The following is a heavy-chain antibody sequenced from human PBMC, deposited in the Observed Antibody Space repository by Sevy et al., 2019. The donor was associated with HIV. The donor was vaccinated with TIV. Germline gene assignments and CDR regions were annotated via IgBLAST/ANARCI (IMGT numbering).Heavy chain of an antibody. J-gene: IGHJ4*02. D-gene: IGHD3-22*01. CDR1: GFTFSSYA. CDR2: ISWNSGSL. V-gene: IGHV3-9*01. CDR3: ATAHYDSSGSYIDY. Sequence: GGSLRLSCAASGFTFSSYALHWVRQAPGKGLEWVSGISWNSGSLDYADSVKGRFTISRDNAKYSLYLQMNSLRAEDTALYYCATAHYDSSGSYIDYWGQGTLVTVSS.